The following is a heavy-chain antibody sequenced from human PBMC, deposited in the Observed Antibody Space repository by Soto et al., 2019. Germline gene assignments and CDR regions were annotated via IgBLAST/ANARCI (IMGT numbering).Heavy chain of an antibody. Sequence: QVQLVQSGAEMKKPGSSVKVSCQSSGGTFNTYAMNWVRQAPGQGPEWMGDISPMFGAANYAPKFQGRVTIPADESTGTSYMQLSSWTSEDTALYFWAGEVQVHTPAFVYWGQGTLVTVSS. V-gene: IGHV1-69*19. J-gene: IGHJ4*02. D-gene: IGHD3-10*01. CDR3: AGEVQVHTPAFVY. CDR1: GGTFNTYA. CDR2: ISPMFGAA.